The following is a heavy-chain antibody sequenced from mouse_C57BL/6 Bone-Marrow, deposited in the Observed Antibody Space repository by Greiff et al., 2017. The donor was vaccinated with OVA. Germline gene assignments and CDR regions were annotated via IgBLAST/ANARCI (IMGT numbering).Heavy chain of an antibody. CDR1: GFTFSDYG. J-gene: IGHJ2*01. Sequence: EVKVVESGGGLVKPGGSPKLSCAASGFTFSDYGMHWVRQAPEKGLEWVAYISSGSSTIYYADTVKGRFTISRDNAKNTLFLQMTSLRSEDTAMYYCARRLRYFDYWGQGTTLTVSS. D-gene: IGHD2-4*01. CDR2: ISSGSSTI. V-gene: IGHV5-17*01. CDR3: ARRLRYFDY.